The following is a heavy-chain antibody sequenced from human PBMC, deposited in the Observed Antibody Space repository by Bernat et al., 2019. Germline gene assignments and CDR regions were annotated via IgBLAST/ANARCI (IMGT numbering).Heavy chain of an antibody. CDR3: ARAVLRGVTYYYYGMDV. J-gene: IGHJ6*02. CDR1: GFTFSSDA. Sequence: QVQLVESGGVLVQPGRSLRLSCAASGFTFSSDAMHWVRQAPGKGLEWVAVISYDGSNKYYADSVKGRFTIARDNSKNTLYLQMNSLRAEDTAVYYCARAVLRGVTYYYYGMDVWGQGTTVTVSS. V-gene: IGHV3-30-3*01. D-gene: IGHD3-3*01. CDR2: ISYDGSNK.